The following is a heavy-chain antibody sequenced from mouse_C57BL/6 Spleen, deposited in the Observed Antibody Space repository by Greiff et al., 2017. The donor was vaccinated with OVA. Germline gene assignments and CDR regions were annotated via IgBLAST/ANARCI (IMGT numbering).Heavy chain of an antibody. V-gene: IGHV1-55*01. CDR3: ARGDYYGSSPWFAY. CDR1: GYTFTSYW. Sequence: QVQLQQPGAELVKPGASVKMSCKASGYTFTSYWITWVKQRPGQGLEWIGDIYPGSGSTNYNEKFKSKATLTVDTSSSTACMQLSSLTSEDSAVYYCARGDYYGSSPWFAYWGQGTLVTVSA. CDR2: IYPGSGST. D-gene: IGHD1-1*01. J-gene: IGHJ3*01.